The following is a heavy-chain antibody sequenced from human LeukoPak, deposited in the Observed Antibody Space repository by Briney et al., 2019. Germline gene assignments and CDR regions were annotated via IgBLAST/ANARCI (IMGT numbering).Heavy chain of an antibody. V-gene: IGHV3-23*01. CDR2: ISGGGGDT. CDR1: GFTFDDYA. Sequence: PGGSLRLSCAASGFTFDDYAMHWVRQAPGKGLEWVSGISGGGGDTNYADSVKGRFAISRDSSKNTLSLQMNSLRAEDTAVYYCARRHTTVTTFDYWGQGALVIVSS. CDR3: ARRHTTVTTFDY. D-gene: IGHD4-11*01. J-gene: IGHJ4*02.